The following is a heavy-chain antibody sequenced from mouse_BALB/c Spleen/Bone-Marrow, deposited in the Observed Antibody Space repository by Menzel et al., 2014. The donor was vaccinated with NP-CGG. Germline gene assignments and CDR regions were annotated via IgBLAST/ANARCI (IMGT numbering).Heavy chain of an antibody. V-gene: IGHV1-20*02. D-gene: IGHD2-4*01. CDR2: INPYNGDT. J-gene: IGHJ3*01. CDR1: GYSFTGYF. CDR3: ARSEDYDGFAY. Sequence: VQLQEFGPELAKPGASVKISCKASGYSFTGYFMNWVMQSHGKSLEWIGRINPYNGDTFYNQKFKGKATLTVDKSSSTAHMELRSLASEDSAVYYCARSEDYDGFAYWGQGTLVTVSA.